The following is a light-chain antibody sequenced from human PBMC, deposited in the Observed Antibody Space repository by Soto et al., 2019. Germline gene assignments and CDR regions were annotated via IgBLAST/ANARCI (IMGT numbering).Light chain of an antibody. J-gene: IGLJ2*01. Sequence: SYELTQPPSVSVAPGKTARITCGGNNIGSKSVHWYQQKPGQAPVLVIYYDSDRPSGIPARFSGSNSGNTATLTISRVEAGDEADYYCQVWDSSSDPVVFGGGTKLTVL. V-gene: IGLV3-21*04. CDR3: QVWDSSSDPVV. CDR1: NIGSKS. CDR2: YDS.